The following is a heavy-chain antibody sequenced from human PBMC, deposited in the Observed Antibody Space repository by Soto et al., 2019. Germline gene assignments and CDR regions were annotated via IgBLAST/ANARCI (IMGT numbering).Heavy chain of an antibody. V-gene: IGHV4-34*01. Sequence: QVQLQQWGAGLLKPSETLSLTCAVYGGSFSGYYWSWIRQPPGKGLEWIGEINHSGSTNYTPSLRSRVTISVDTSQNQFALKLSSVTAADTAVYYCARGSMIQLWSRYYFDYWGHVTLVTVSA. CDR1: GGSFSGYY. J-gene: IGHJ4*01. CDR2: INHSGST. D-gene: IGHD5-18*01. CDR3: ARGSMIQLWSRYYFDY.